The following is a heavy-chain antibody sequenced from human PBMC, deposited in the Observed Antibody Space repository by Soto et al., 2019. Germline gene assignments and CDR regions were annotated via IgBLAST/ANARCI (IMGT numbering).Heavy chain of an antibody. J-gene: IGHJ3*02. Sequence: GGSLRLSCAASGFTFSSYEMNWVRQAPGKGLEWVSYISSSGSTIYYADSVKGRFTVSRDDSRNTVYLQMNSLTTEDTAVYFCARDRSDSSRADSFDIWGQGTMVTVSS. CDR2: ISSSGSTI. D-gene: IGHD6-25*01. CDR3: ARDRSDSSRADSFDI. CDR1: GFTFSSYE. V-gene: IGHV3-48*03.